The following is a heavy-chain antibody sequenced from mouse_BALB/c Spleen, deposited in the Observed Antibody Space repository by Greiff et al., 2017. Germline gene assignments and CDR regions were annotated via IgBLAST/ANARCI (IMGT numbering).Heavy chain of an antibody. CDR2: ISSGSSTI. CDR3: ARSMTVMDY. J-gene: IGHJ4*01. D-gene: IGHD2-3*01. V-gene: IGHV5-17*02. Sequence: EVQLQESGGGLVQPGGSRKLSCAASGFTFSSFGMHWVRQAPEKGLEWVAYISSGSSTIYYADTVKGRFTISRDNPKNTLFLQMTSLRSEDTAMYYCARSMTVMDYWGQGTSVTVSA. CDR1: GFTFSSFG.